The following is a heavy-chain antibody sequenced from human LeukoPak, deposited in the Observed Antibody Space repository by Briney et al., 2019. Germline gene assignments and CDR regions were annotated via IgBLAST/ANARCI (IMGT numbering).Heavy chain of an antibody. CDR2: IYHSGST. V-gene: IGHV4-4*02. CDR1: GGSISSSNW. J-gene: IGHJ4*02. Sequence: KTSETLSLTCAVSGGSISSSNWWSWVRQPPGKGLEWIGEIYHSGSTNYNPSLKSRVTISVDKSKNQFSLKLSSVTAADTAVYYCARDLAYYDILTGYYTPSTFDYWGQGTLVTVSS. CDR3: ARDLAYYDILTGYYTPSTFDY. D-gene: IGHD3-9*01.